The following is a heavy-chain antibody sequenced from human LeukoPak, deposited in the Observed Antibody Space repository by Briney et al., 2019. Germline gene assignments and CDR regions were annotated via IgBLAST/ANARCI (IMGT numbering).Heavy chain of an antibody. CDR1: GGSFSGYY. CDR2: INHSGST. J-gene: IGHJ5*02. CDR3: ARDGMYYYGSGSYQNWFDP. V-gene: IGHV4-34*01. D-gene: IGHD3-10*01. Sequence: QTSETLSLTCAVYGGSFSGYYWSWIRQPPGKGLEWIGEINHSGSTNYNPPLKSRVTISVDTSKNQFSLKLSSVTAADTAVYYCARDGMYYYGSGSYQNWFDPWGQGTLVTVSS.